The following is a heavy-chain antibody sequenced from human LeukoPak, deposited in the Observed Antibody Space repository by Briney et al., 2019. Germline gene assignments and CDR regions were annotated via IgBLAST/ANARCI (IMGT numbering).Heavy chain of an antibody. Sequence: PSETLSLTCAVYGGSFSGYYWSWIRQPPGKGLEWIGEINHSGSTNYNPSLKSRVTISVDTSKNQFSLKLSSVTAADTAVYYCARGPHRGDYQGHYFDYWGQGTLVTVSS. CDR3: ARGPHRGDYQGHYFDY. CDR1: GGSFSGYY. CDR2: INHSGST. D-gene: IGHD4-17*01. V-gene: IGHV4-34*01. J-gene: IGHJ4*02.